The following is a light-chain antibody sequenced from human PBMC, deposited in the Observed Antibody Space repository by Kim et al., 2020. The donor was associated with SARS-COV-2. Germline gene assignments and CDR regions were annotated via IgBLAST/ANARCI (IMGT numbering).Light chain of an antibody. V-gene: IGLV3-1*01. Sequence: VSQGQTASITCSGDKLGDKYACWYQQKPGQSPVLVIYQDSKRPSGIPERFSGSNSGNTATLTISGTQAMDEADYYCQAWDSSSYVFGTGTKVTVL. CDR1: KLGDKY. CDR2: QDS. CDR3: QAWDSSSYV. J-gene: IGLJ1*01.